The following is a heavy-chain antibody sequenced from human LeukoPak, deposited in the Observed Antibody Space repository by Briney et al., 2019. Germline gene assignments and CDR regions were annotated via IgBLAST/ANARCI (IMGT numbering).Heavy chain of an antibody. CDR3: ARAARGVIIFDY. J-gene: IGHJ4*02. V-gene: IGHV3-30*02. D-gene: IGHD3-10*01. CDR1: GFTFSSYG. CDR2: IRYDGSNK. Sequence: GGSLRLSCAASGFTFSSYGMHWVRQAPGKGLEWVAFIRYDGSNKYYADSVKGRFTISRDNSKNTLYLQMNSLRAEDTAVYYCARAARGVIIFDYWGQGTLVTVSS.